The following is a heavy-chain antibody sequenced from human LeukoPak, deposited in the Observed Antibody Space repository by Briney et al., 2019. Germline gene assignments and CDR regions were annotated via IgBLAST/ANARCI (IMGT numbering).Heavy chain of an antibody. Sequence: GGSLSLSCAAPGFTFSSYEMNWVPKAPGKGLEWVSYISSSGGTIYYADSVKGRFTISRDNAKNSLYLQMNSLRAEDTAVYYCARAVLYYYYGMDVWGQGTTVTVSS. CDR3: ARAVLYYYYGMDV. V-gene: IGHV3-48*03. CDR1: GFTFSSYE. CDR2: ISSSGGTI. J-gene: IGHJ6*02.